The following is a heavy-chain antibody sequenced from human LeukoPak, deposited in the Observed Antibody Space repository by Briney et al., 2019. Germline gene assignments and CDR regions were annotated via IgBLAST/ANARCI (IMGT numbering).Heavy chain of an antibody. D-gene: IGHD5-24*01. J-gene: IGHJ4*02. V-gene: IGHV3-11*01. CDR1: GFTFSDYY. CDR3: AKGGDGYNINYFDY. CDR2: ISSSGSTI. Sequence: GGSLRLSCAASGFTFSDYYMSWIRQAPGKGLEWVSYISSSGSTIYYADSVKGRFTISRDNSKNTLYLQMNSLRAEDTAVYYCAKGGDGYNINYFDYWGQGTLVTVSS.